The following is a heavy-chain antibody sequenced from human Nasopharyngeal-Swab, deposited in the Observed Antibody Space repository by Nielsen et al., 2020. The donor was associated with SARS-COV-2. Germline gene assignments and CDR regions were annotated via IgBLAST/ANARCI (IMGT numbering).Heavy chain of an antibody. CDR1: GGPISSYS. J-gene: IGHJ6*03. Sequence: SCAVPGGPISSYSWSWIPLPPGKGLEWIGYIYYSGSTNYSPSLKSRVTISVDTSKNQFSLKLNSVTAADTAVYYCARTAGYYYMDVWGKGTTVTVSS. D-gene: IGHD6-13*01. V-gene: IGHV4-59*01. CDR2: IYYSGST. CDR3: ARTAGYYYMDV.